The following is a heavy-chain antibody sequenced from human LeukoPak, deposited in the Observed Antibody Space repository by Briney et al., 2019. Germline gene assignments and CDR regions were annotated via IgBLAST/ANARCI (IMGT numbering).Heavy chain of an antibody. D-gene: IGHD3-16*01. CDR1: GYSISSGYY. CDR3: ARLPTYGPSGY. J-gene: IGHJ4*02. V-gene: IGHV4-38-2*01. Sequence: PSETLSLTCAVSGYSISSGYYWGWIRQPPGKGLEWIGSIYHSGNTYYNPSLKSRVTISVDTSKNQFSLKLSSVTAADTAVYYCARLPTYGPSGYWGQGTLVTVSS. CDR2: IYHSGNT.